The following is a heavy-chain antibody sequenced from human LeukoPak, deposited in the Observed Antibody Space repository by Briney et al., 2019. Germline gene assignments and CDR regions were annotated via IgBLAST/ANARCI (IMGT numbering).Heavy chain of an antibody. CDR1: GFTFSSYA. D-gene: IGHD3-10*01. Sequence: GGSLRLSCAASGFTFSSYAMSWVRQAPGKGLEWVSAISGSGGSTYYADSVRGRLTISRDNSKNTLYLQMNSLRAEDTAVYYCAKDSYYGSGSYDYWGQGTLVTVSS. CDR2: ISGSGGST. J-gene: IGHJ4*02. CDR3: AKDSYYGSGSYDY. V-gene: IGHV3-23*01.